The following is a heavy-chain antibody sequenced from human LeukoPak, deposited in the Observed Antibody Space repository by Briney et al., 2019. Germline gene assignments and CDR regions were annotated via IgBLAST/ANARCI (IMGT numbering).Heavy chain of an antibody. CDR2: ISGSGGST. D-gene: IGHD6-13*01. CDR1: GFTFSSYA. V-gene: IGHV3-23*01. CDR3: AKGYSSSWRYNWFDP. J-gene: IGHJ5*02. Sequence: GGSLRLSCAASGFTFSSYAMSWVRQAPGKRLEWVSAISGSGGSTYYADSVKGRFTISRDNSKNTLYLQMNSLRAEDTAVYYCAKGYSSSWRYNWFDPWGQGTLVTVSS.